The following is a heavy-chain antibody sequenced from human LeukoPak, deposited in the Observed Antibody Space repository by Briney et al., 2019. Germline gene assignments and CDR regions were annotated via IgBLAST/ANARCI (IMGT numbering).Heavy chain of an antibody. D-gene: IGHD5-12*01. J-gene: IGHJ6*03. CDR1: GYTFTNYA. CDR3: ASSVATITRVYYYYYYMDV. CDR2: ISAYNGNT. V-gene: IGHV1-18*01. Sequence: GASVKVSCKASGYTFTNYAISWVRQAPGQGLEWMGWISAYNGNTKYTQKFQGRVTITADKSTSTAYMELSSLRSEDTAVYYCASSVATITRVYYYYYYMDVWGKGTTVTVSS.